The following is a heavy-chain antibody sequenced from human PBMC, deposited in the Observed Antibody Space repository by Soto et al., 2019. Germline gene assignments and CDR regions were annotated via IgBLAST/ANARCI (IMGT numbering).Heavy chain of an antibody. CDR1: GGSISSGGYY. CDR3: ARDVYDILTGSHYYYYGMDV. V-gene: IGHV4-31*03. CDR2: IYYSGST. Sequence: SETLSLTCTVSGGSISSGGYYWSWIRQHPGKGLEWIGYIYYSGSTYYNPSLKSRVTISVDTSKNQFSLKLSSVTAADTAVYYCARDVYDILTGSHYYYYGMDVWGQGTTVTVCS. D-gene: IGHD3-9*01. J-gene: IGHJ6*02.